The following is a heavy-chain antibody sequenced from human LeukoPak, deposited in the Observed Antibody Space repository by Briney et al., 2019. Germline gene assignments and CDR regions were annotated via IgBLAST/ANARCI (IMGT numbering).Heavy chain of an antibody. CDR2: ISYDGSTK. V-gene: IGHV3-30*18. CDR3: AKEHRTSAPGYYDGMDV. J-gene: IGHJ6*04. D-gene: IGHD2-21*01. Sequence: GGSLRLSCAASGFTFSSYCMSWIRQAPGKGLEWVAVISYDGSTKYYADSVKGRFTISRDNSKNPLYLQMNSLRAEDTAVYYCAKEHRTSAPGYYDGMDVWGKGTTVTVSS. CDR1: GFTFSSYC.